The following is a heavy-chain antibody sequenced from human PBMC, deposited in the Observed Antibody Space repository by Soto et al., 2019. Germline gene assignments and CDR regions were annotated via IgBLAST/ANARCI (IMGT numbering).Heavy chain of an antibody. Sequence: PGGSLRLCCAASGFTFSSYAMHWVRQAPGKGLEWVAVISYDGSNKYYADSVKGRFTISRDNSKNTLYLQMNSLRAEDTAVYYCARDFDDSSGYSLLFDYWGQGT. CDR1: GFTFSSYA. CDR3: ARDFDDSSGYSLLFDY. CDR2: ISYDGSNK. J-gene: IGHJ4*02. D-gene: IGHD3-22*01. V-gene: IGHV3-30-3*01.